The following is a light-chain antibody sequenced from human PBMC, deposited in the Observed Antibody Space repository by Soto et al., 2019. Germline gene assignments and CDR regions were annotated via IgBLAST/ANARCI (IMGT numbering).Light chain of an antibody. CDR2: SNN. CDR1: SSNIGSNT. J-gene: IGLJ1*01. CDR3: AAWDDSLNGYV. Sequence: SVLTQPPSASGTPGQRVTISCSGSSSNIGSNTVNWYQQLPGTAPKLLIYSNNQRPSGVPDRFSGSKSDTSASLAISGLQSEDEADYYCAAWDDSLNGYVFGTGTKLTVL. V-gene: IGLV1-44*01.